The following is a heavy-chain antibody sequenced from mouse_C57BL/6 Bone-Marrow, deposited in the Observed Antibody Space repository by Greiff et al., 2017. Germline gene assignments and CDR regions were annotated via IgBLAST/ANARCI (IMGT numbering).Heavy chain of an antibody. Sequence: VQLQQSGPELVKPGASVKISCKASGYTFTDYYMNWVKQSHGKSLEWIGDINPNNGGTSYTQKIKGKATLTVNKSSSTAYMELRSLTSEDSAVYYCARCGYYAWFAYWGQGTLVTVSA. CDR3: ARCGYYAWFAY. CDR1: GYTFTDYY. CDR2: INPNNGGT. D-gene: IGHD2-3*01. J-gene: IGHJ3*01. V-gene: IGHV1-26*01.